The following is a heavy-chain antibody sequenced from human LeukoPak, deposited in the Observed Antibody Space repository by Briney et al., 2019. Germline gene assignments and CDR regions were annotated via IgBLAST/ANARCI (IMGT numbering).Heavy chain of an antibody. J-gene: IGHJ5*02. CDR1: GYTFTGYY. V-gene: IGHV1-2*02. Sequence: ASVKVSCKASGYTFTGYYMHWVRQAPGQGLEWMGWINPNSGGTNYAQKFQGRVTMTRDTSISTAYMELSRLRSDDTAVYYCARDQMAGYQLLPFDWFDPWGQGTLVTVSS. CDR3: ARDQMAGYQLLPFDWFDP. D-gene: IGHD2-2*01. CDR2: INPNSGGT.